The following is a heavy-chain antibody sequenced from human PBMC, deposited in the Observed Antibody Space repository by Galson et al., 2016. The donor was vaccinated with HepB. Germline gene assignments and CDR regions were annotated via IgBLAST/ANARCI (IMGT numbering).Heavy chain of an antibody. V-gene: IGHV3-23*01. J-gene: IGHJ4*02. CDR3: ARGGWTFYFDS. CDR1: GYTFSDYA. CDR2: ISGSNGVT. Sequence: SLRLSCAASGYTFSDYAMSWVRQAPGKGLEWVSSISGSNGVTNYADSVKGRFTISRDNSKNTLYLQMHSLRAGDTATYYCARGGWTFYFDSWGQGTLVTVSS. D-gene: IGHD2-15*01.